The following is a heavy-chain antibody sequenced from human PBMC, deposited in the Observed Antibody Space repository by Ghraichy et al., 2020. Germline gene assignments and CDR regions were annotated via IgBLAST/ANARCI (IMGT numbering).Heavy chain of an antibody. CDR3: ARVPGMATIWGWFDP. J-gene: IGHJ5*02. D-gene: IGHD5-24*01. V-gene: IGHV4-61*01. CDR1: GRDG. CDR2: SYYSGST. Sequence: GRDGWSWGRRPGGKGREWVGESYYSGSTNYNPSLKSRVTISGDTSKNQFSLKLSSVTAADTAVYYCARVPGMATIWGWFDPWGQGTLVTVSS.